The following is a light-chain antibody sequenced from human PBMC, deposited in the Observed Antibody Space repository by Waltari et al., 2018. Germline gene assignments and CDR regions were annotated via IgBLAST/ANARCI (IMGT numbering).Light chain of an antibody. J-gene: IGKJ1*01. Sequence: DIQMTQSPSSVSASVGDRVTLTCRRSQGISSRLALYQQRPGKAPKLLIYDASSLHSGVPSRFSGSGSGTEFTLTISSLQPEDFATYYCQQVDSFPRTFGQGTKVEVK. V-gene: IGKV1-12*01. CDR2: DAS. CDR1: QGISSR. CDR3: QQVDSFPRT.